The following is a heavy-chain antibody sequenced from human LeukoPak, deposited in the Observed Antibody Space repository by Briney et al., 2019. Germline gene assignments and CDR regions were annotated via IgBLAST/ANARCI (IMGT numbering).Heavy chain of an antibody. D-gene: IGHD6-13*01. CDR1: GGSISSSSYY. Sequence: SSETLSLTFTVSGGSISSSSYYWGWIRQPPGKGLEWIGSIYYSGSTYYNPSLKSRVTISVDTSKNQFSLKLSSVTAADTAVYYCARHPSSWFDAFDIWGQGTMVTVSS. V-gene: IGHV4-39*01. CDR2: IYYSGST. J-gene: IGHJ3*02. CDR3: ARHPSSWFDAFDI.